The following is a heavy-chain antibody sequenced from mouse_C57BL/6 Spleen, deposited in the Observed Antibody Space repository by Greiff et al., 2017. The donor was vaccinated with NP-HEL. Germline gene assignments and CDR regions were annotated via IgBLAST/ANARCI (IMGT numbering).Heavy chain of an antibody. V-gene: IGHV1-53*01. Sequence: VKLQESGTELVKPGASVKLSCKASGYTFTSYCMHWVKQRPGQGLEWIGNLNPSNGGTNYNEQFKSKATLTVDKSSSTAYMQLSSLTSEDSAVYCCARGTYSNYVPYWGQGTLVTVSA. CDR2: LNPSNGGT. D-gene: IGHD2-5*01. CDR1: GYTFTSYC. CDR3: ARGTYSNYVPY. J-gene: IGHJ3*01.